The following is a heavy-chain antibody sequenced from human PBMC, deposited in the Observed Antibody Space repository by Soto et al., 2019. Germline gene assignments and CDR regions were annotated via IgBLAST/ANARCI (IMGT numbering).Heavy chain of an antibody. CDR2: INPSGGST. J-gene: IGHJ4*02. CDR3: ARDRGPFTYFDY. V-gene: IGHV1-46*01. Sequence: QVQLVQSGAEVKKPGASVKVSCKASGYTFTSYYMHWVRQAPGQGLEWMGIINPSGGSTSYAQKFRVRVTMTRDTSTSTGYMELSSLRSGDTAVYYCARDRGPFTYFDYWGQGTLVTVSS. CDR1: GYTFTSYY.